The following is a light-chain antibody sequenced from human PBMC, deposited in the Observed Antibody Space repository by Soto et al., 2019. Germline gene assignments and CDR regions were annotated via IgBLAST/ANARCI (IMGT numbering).Light chain of an antibody. CDR3: GTWDTTMSGLL. Sequence: QSVPTQPPSASAAPGQRVTISCSGTISNIGDNHVSWYQQVPGKAPKLLIYDNNKRPSGIPDRFSGSRSGTSATLAITGLQTGDEADYICGTWDTTMSGLLFGGGTKVTVL. CDR1: ISNIGDNH. V-gene: IGLV1-51*01. J-gene: IGLJ2*01. CDR2: DNN.